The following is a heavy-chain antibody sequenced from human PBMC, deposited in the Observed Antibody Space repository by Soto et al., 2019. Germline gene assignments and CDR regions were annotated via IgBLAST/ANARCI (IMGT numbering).Heavy chain of an antibody. V-gene: IGHV3-23*01. D-gene: IGHD2-2*01. Sequence: EVQLLESGGGLLHPGGSLRLSCVASGFTFSNYVMRWVRQAPGKGLEWVSTISGSGDSTYYADSVKGRFTISRDNSKTTLLLQMNSLRADDTAVYYCAKDGGLRYCSSFSCYSKILRWFDPWGQGTLVTVSS. CDR1: GFTFSNYV. CDR3: AKDGGLRYCSSFSCYSKILRWFDP. J-gene: IGHJ5*02. CDR2: ISGSGDST.